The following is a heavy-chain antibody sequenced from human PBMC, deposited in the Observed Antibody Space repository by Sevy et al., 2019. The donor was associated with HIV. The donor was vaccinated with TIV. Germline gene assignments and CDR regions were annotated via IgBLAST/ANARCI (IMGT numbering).Heavy chain of an antibody. J-gene: IGHJ6*02. V-gene: IGHV3-74*01. D-gene: IGHD3-3*01. CDR3: AREGVDFWSGPVDFDYGMDV. Sequence: GGSLRLSCAASGFTFSRYWMHWVRHAPGKGLVWVSRINTHGTSTLYEDYVKGRFNISRDDAKNTVYLQMNSLRAEDTGVYYCAREGVDFWSGPVDFDYGMDVWGQGTTVTVSS. CDR1: GFTFSRYW. CDR2: INTHGTST.